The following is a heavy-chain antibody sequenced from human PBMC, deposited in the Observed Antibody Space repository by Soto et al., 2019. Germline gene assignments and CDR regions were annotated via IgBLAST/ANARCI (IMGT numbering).Heavy chain of an antibody. CDR1: GYTFTIYG. CDR3: ARKDYYGAGVYYFDH. V-gene: IGHV1-3*01. Sequence: ASVKVSCKASGYTFTIYGISWVRQAPGQGLEWMGWINAANGDTGYTQKFHDRVTFTRDTSATTVYMELSSLTSEDTAVYYCARKDYYGAGVYYFDHWGQGTLVTVTS. CDR2: INAANGDT. J-gene: IGHJ4*02. D-gene: IGHD3-10*01.